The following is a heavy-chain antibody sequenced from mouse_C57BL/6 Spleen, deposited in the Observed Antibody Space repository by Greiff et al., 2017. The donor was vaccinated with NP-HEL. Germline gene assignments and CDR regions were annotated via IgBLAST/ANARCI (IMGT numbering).Heavy chain of an antibody. V-gene: IGHV1-59*01. CDR1: GYTFTSYW. Sequence: VQLQQPGAELVRPGTSVKLSCKASGYTFTSYWMHWVKQRPGQGLEWIGVIDPSDSYTNYNQKFKDKATLTVDTSSSTAYMQLSSLTSEDSAVYYCARSDYYGSSYGYFDVWGTGTTVTVSS. J-gene: IGHJ1*03. CDR3: ARSDYYGSSYGYFDV. CDR2: IDPSDSYT. D-gene: IGHD1-1*01.